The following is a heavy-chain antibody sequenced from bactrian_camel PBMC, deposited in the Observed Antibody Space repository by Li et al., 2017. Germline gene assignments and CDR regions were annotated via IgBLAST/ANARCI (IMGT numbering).Heavy chain of an antibody. CDR2: IYRHGDFT. J-gene: IGHJ6*01. CDR1: SLTYSSNC. CDR3: AAGQTCGNWWKASEFGY. D-gene: IGHD7*01. Sequence: VQLVESGGDSVQAGGSLRLSCTSDSLTYSSNCMAWFRQVPGKEREGVAAIYRHGDFTYYGDSVRGRFTIAQDNAKTTAYLQMTSLKPEDSAMYFYAAGQTCGNWWKASEFGYWGQGTQVTVS. V-gene: IGHV3S6*01.